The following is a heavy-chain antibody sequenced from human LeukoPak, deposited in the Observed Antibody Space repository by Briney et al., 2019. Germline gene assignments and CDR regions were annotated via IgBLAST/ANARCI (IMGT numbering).Heavy chain of an antibody. V-gene: IGHV1-24*01. CDR3: ATGYDILTGYSTLDY. J-gene: IGHJ4*02. CDR2: FDPEDGDT. D-gene: IGHD3-9*01. CDR1: GYTLTELS. Sequence: ASVKVSCKVSGYTLTELSMHWVRQAPGKGLEWMGGFDPEDGDTIYAQKFQGRVTMAEDTSTDTAYMELSSLRSEDTAVYYCATGYDILTGYSTLDYWGQGTLVTVSS.